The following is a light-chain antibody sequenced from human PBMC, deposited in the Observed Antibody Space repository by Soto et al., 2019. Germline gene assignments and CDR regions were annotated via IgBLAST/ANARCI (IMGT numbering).Light chain of an antibody. Sequence: DIQMTQSPSILSASVGDRVTITCRASHSIISLLAWYQQQPRKAPNLLIHKASHLESGVPSRFSGSGSGTEFTLTISSLQPGDFATYYCQHYNTYPCTFGQGTKVDI. CDR1: HSIISL. CDR3: QHYNTYPCT. J-gene: IGKJ1*01. CDR2: KAS. V-gene: IGKV1-5*03.